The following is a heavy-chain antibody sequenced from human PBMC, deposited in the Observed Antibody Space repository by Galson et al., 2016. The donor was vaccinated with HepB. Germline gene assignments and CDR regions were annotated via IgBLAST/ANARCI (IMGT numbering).Heavy chain of an antibody. Sequence: ETLSLTCTVSGGSISSSSYYWGWIRQPPGGGLEWIGSISYRGTAYYNPSLKSRVIISIDASRNEFSLRLTSVAAADPAVYYCSRRQVNYNFLTETTSPFDSWGRGTLFVVSS. CDR1: GGSISSSSYY. V-gene: IGHV4-39*01. J-gene: IGHJ4*02. D-gene: IGHD3-9*01. CDR2: ISYRGTA. CDR3: SRRQVNYNFLTETTSPFDS.